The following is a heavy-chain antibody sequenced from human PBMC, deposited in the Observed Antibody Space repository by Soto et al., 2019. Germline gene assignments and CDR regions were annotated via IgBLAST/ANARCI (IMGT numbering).Heavy chain of an antibody. CDR2: IYHSGST. J-gene: IGHJ5*02. CDR3: ARVPGP. Sequence: PSETLSLTCTVSGDSSSSDYWSWIRQPPGKGLEWIGYIYHSGSTYYNPSLKSRVTISVDRSKNQFSLKLSSVTAADTAVYYCARVPGPWGQGTLVTVSS. V-gene: IGHV4-59*12. CDR1: GDSSSSDY.